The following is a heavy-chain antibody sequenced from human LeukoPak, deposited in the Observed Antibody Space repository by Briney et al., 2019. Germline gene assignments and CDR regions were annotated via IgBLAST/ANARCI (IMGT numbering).Heavy chain of an antibody. CDR3: ARGQGAFDY. Sequence: IXQPPGXGLEWIGEINHSGSTNYNPSLKSRVTISVDTSKNQFSLKLSSVTAADTAVYYCARGQGAFDYWGQGTLVTVSS. CDR2: INHSGST. V-gene: IGHV4-34*01. J-gene: IGHJ4*02.